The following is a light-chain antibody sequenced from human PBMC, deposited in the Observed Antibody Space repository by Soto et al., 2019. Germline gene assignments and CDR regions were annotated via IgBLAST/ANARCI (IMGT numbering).Light chain of an antibody. CDR2: GVG. Sequence: QSALTQPASVSGSPGQSITISCTGTSSDVGDYNYVSWYQQHPGKAPKLIIYGVGNRPSGISNRFSGSKSGNTASLTISGLQAEDEADYYCSSYTSTNTLVFGGGTKLTVL. J-gene: IGLJ2*01. CDR3: SSYTSTNTLV. V-gene: IGLV2-14*01. CDR1: SSDVGDYNY.